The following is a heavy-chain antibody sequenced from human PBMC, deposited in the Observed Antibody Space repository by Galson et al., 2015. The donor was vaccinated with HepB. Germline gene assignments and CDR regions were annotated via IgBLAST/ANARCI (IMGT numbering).Heavy chain of an antibody. J-gene: IGHJ4*02. D-gene: IGHD3-16*01. Sequence: SVKVSCKASGYTFTGYYLHWLRQAPGRGLEWMGRINPNTGDTIYAENFRGRVTMTRDTSISTAYLELNLLKSDDTAIYYCARVFWGALLKYSFDYWGPGSLVTVSS. V-gene: IGHV1-2*06. CDR3: ARVFWGALLKYSFDY. CDR1: GYTFTGYY. CDR2: INPNTGDT.